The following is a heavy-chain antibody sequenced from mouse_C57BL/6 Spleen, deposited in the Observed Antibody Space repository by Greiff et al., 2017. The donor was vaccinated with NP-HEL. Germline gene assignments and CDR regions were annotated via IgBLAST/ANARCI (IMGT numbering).Heavy chain of an antibody. D-gene: IGHD1-1*01. Sequence: EVQRVESGPGLVKPSQSLSLTCSVTGYSITSGYYWNWIRQFPGNKLEWMGYISYDGSNNYNPSLKNRISITRDTSKNQFFLKLNSVTTEDTATYYCSLLRSLYYFDYWGQGTTLTVSS. CDR1: GYSITSGYY. V-gene: IGHV3-6*01. CDR2: ISYDGSN. CDR3: SLLRSLYYFDY. J-gene: IGHJ2*01.